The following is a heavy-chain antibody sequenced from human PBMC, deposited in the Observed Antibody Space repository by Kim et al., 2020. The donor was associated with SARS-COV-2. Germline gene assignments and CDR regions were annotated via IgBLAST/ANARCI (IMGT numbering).Heavy chain of an antibody. CDR2: INEGGTI. CDR3: ARYFGSGTYSLDY. J-gene: IGHJ4*02. Sequence: SETLSLTCGVHGGSFSRYDWSWIRQPPGKGLEWVGEINEGGTINYNPSLQSRVTISIDRSTKQFSLRLTSVTAADTAVYYCARYFGSGTYSLDYWGQGTL. V-gene: IGHV4-34*01. CDR1: GGSFSRYD. D-gene: IGHD3-10*01.